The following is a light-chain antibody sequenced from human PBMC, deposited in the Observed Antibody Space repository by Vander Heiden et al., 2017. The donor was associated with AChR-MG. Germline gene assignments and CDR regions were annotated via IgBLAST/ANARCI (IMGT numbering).Light chain of an antibody. CDR2: GAS. CDR3: QQYNNSPIT. Sequence: EIVLTQSPGTLSLSPGERATLSCRASQTLASNYLAWYQQKPGQAPRLLIYGASSRATGIPDRYSGSGSGRDFTLTISRLAPEDFAVYYCQQYNNSPITFGKGTR. V-gene: IGKV3-20*01. J-gene: IGKJ5*01. CDR1: QTLASNY.